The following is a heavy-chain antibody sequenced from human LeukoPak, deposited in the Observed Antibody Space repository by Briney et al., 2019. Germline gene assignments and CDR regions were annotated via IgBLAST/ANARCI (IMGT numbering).Heavy chain of an antibody. CDR3: AKDPGSYGFGGSDFDY. CDR1: GFTFSSYA. D-gene: IGHD5-18*01. CDR2: ISGSGGST. V-gene: IGHV3-23*01. Sequence: PGGSLRLSCAASGFTFSSYAMSWVRQAPGKGLEWVSAISGSGGSTYYADSVKGRFTISRDNSKNTLYLQMNSLRAEDTAVYYCAKDPGSYGFGGSDFDYWGQGTLVTVSS. J-gene: IGHJ4*02.